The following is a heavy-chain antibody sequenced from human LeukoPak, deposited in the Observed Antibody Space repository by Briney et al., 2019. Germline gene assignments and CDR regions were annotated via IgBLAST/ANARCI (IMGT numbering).Heavy chain of an antibody. Sequence: SQTLSLTCAISGDSVSRDSIAWNWIRQSPSRGLEWLGRTYYRSAWYNDYAVSVKGRITINPDTSKNQFSLQLNSVTPEDTAVYYCARGTGWPQFDYWGQGTLVTVSS. V-gene: IGHV6-1*01. CDR2: TYYRSAWYN. CDR3: ARGTGWPQFDY. CDR1: GDSVSRDSIA. D-gene: IGHD6-19*01. J-gene: IGHJ4*02.